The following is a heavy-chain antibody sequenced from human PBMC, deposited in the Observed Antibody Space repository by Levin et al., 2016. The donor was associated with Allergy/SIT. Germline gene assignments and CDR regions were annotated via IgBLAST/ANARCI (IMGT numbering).Heavy chain of an antibody. D-gene: IGHD3-9*01. CDR3: ARDLVLRYFDWSDTAFDY. CDR2: IIPILGIA. CDR1: GGTFSSYA. J-gene: IGHJ4*02. V-gene: IGHV1-69*04. Sequence: SVKVSCKASGGTFSSYAISWVRQAPGQGLEWMGRIIPILGIANYAQKFQGRVTITADKSTSTAYMELSSLRSEDTAVYYCARDLVLRYFDWSDTAFDYWGQGTLVTVSS.